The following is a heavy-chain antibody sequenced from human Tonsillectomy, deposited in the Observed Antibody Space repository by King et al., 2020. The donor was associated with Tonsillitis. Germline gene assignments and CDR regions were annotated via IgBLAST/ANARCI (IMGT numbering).Heavy chain of an antibody. CDR2: ISSGSDYI. J-gene: IGHJ4*02. CDR3: VRDRLKFRAYAGHCFGS. Sequence: VQLVESGGGLVKPGGSLRLSCAASGFTFSDFYMSWIRQTPGKGLEWLSYISSGSDYIDYADSVRGRFTISRDNAKSSLYLQMSALRAEDTAVYYCVRDRLKFRAYAGHCFGSWGQGIQVTVSS. CDR1: GFTFSDFY. V-gene: IGHV3-11*06. D-gene: IGHD5-12*01.